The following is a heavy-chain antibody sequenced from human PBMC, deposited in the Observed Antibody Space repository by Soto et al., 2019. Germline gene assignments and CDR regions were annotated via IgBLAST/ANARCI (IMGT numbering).Heavy chain of an antibody. D-gene: IGHD3-9*01. CDR2: IKSKTDGGTT. V-gene: IGHV3-15*07. Sequence: PGGSLRLSCAASGFTFSNAWMSWVRQAPGKGLEWVGRIKSKTDGGTTDYAAPVKGRFTISRDDSKNTLYLQMNSLKTEDTAVYYCTTDSDYYDILTGYYSQAPWGQGTLVTVSS. CDR1: GFTFSNAW. CDR3: TTDSDYYDILTGYYSQAP. J-gene: IGHJ4*02.